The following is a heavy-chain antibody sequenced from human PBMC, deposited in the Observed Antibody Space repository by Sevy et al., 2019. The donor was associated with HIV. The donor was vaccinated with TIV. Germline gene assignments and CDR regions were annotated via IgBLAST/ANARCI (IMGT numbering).Heavy chain of an antibody. CDR2: ISAYNGNT. Sequence: ASVKVSCKASGYTFTSYGISWVRQAPGQGLEWMGWISAYNGNTNYAQKLQGRVTMTTDTSTSTAYMELRSLRSDDTAVYYCARGNSFADFWSGYGVWGQGTLVTVSS. J-gene: IGHJ4*02. CDR1: GYTFTSYG. D-gene: IGHD3-3*01. CDR3: ARGNSFADFWSGYGV. V-gene: IGHV1-18*01.